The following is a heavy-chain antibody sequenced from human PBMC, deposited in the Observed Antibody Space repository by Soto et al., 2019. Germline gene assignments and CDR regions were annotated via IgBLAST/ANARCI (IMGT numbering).Heavy chain of an antibody. CDR1: GGSISSGDYY. CDR3: ARDKEEEGDFGVFIIPMAY. J-gene: IGHJ4*02. CDR2: IYYSGTT. D-gene: IGHD3-3*01. V-gene: IGHV4-30-4*01. Sequence: QVQLQESGPGLVKPSQTLSLTCTVSGGSISSGDYYWSWIRQPPGKGLEWIGYIYYSGTTYYNPSLKSRVTISVDTSKNQFSLKLSSVTAADTAVYYCARDKEEEGDFGVFIIPMAYWGQGTLVTVSS.